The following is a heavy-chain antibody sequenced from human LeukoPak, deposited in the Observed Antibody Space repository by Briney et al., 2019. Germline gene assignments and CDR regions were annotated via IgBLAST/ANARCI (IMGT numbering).Heavy chain of an antibody. V-gene: IGHV1-69*05. Sequence: SVKVSCKASGGTFSSYAISWVRQAPGQGLEWMGGIIPIFGTANYAQKFQGRVTITTDESTSTAYMELSSLRSEDTAVYYCARELNQDTAMVSDLIYWGQGTLVTVSS. CDR3: ARELNQDTAMVSDLIY. J-gene: IGHJ4*02. CDR1: GGTFSSYA. D-gene: IGHD5-18*01. CDR2: IIPIFGTA.